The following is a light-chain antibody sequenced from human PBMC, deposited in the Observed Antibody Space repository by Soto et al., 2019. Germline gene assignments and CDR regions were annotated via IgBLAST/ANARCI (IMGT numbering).Light chain of an antibody. CDR3: QVWDSSSDHPYVV. CDR1: NIGSKS. J-gene: IGLJ2*01. CDR2: YDS. Sequence: SYELTQPPSVSVAPGKTARITCGGNNIGSKSMHWYQQKPGQAPVLVIYYDSDRPSGIPERFSGSNSGNTATLTISRVEAGDEADYYCQVWDSSSDHPYVVFGGGTKVTVL. V-gene: IGLV3-21*04.